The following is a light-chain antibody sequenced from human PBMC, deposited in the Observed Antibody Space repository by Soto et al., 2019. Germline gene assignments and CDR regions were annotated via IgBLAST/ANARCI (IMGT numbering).Light chain of an antibody. CDR3: QQYGSSPQGT. V-gene: IGKV3-20*01. CDR2: GAS. J-gene: IGKJ1*01. Sequence: EIVLTQSPGTLSLSPGERATLSCRASQSVSSSYLAWHQQKPGQAPRLLIYGASSRATGIPDRFSGSGSGTDFTLTISRLEPEDFAVYYCQQYGSSPQGTFGQGTKVDIK. CDR1: QSVSSSY.